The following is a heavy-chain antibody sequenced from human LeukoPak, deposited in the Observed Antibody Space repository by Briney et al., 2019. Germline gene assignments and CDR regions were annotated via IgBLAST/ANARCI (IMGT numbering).Heavy chain of an antibody. V-gene: IGHV4-34*01. CDR1: GGSFSGYY. D-gene: IGHD2-21*02. Sequence: PSETLSLTCAVYGGSFSGYYWSWIRQPPGKGLEWIGEINHSGSTNYNPSLKSRVTISVDTSKNQFSLKLRSVTAADTAVYYCARLEVTDSYYFDYWGQGTLVTVSS. CDR2: INHSGST. CDR3: ARLEVTDSYYFDY. J-gene: IGHJ4*02.